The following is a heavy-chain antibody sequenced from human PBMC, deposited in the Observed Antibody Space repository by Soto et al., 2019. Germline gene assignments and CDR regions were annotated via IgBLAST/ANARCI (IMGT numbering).Heavy chain of an antibody. CDR1: GFIFSDYF. D-gene: IGHD1-20*01. CDR3: ARRLTGRTTGDWFDP. J-gene: IGHJ5*02. V-gene: IGHV3-11*01. Sequence: VQLVESGGGLVKPGGSLRLSCAASGFIFSDYFMAWIRQAPGKGLEWVSDISSGGGAKNVADSVRGRFTISRDNANNSLYLQMNSLRVEDTALYYCARRLTGRTTGDWFDPWGQGTLVTVSS. CDR2: ISSGGGAK.